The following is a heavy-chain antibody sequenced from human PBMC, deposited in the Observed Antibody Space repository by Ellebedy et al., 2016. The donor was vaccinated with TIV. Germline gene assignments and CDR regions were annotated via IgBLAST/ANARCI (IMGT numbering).Heavy chain of an antibody. Sequence: GGSLRLXXAAPGFTLTYYSMNWVRQTPGKGLEWVSYISSSTTTISYADSVKGRFTISRDNAKNSLYLQMNGLRAEDTAVYYCARGLDYWGQGTLVTVSS. V-gene: IGHV3-48*01. CDR1: GFTLTYYS. J-gene: IGHJ4*02. CDR3: ARGLDY. CDR2: ISSSTTTI.